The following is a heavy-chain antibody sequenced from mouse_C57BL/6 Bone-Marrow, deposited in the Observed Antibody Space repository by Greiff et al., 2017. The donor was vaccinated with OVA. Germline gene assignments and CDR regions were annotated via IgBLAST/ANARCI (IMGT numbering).Heavy chain of an antibody. CDR1: YFAFMASA. CDR2: FTMYSDAT. V-gene: IGHV1-49*01. Sequence: LVESGAELVRPGSSVKLSCKDSYFAFMASAMHWVKQRPGHGLEWIGSFTMYSDATEYSENCKGKATLTANTSSSTAYMELSSLTSEDSAVYYCARGSTGSSYDYAMDYWGQGTSVTVSS. D-gene: IGHD1-1*01. CDR3: ARGSTGSSYDYAMDY. J-gene: IGHJ4*01.